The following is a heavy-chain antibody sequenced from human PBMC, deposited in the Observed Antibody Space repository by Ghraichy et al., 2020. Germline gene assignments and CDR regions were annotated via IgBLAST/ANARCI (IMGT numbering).Heavy chain of an antibody. D-gene: IGHD5-18*01. V-gene: IGHV3-30*02. CDR3: AKDEWGGYSYGSYYFDY. CDR2: IRFDGSNK. CDR1: GFTFSSYG. J-gene: IGHJ4*02. Sequence: GGSLRLSCVASGFTFSSYGMHWVRQAPGKGLEWVTFIRFDGSNKYYADSVRGRFTISRDNSKNTLYLQMNSLRPEDTAVYFCAKDEWGGYSYGSYYFDYWGQGTLVTVSS.